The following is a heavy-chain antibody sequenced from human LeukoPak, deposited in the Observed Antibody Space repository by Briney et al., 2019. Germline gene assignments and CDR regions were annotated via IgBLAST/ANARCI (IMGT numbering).Heavy chain of an antibody. CDR2: ISSSSSYI. CDR3: ARDQEYSYGYAYYYYGMDV. CDR1: GFTFSSYS. V-gene: IGHV3-21*01. J-gene: IGHJ6*02. D-gene: IGHD5-18*01. Sequence: GGSLRLSCAASGFTFSSYSMNWVRQAPGKGLEWVSSISSSSSYIYHADSVKGRFTISRDNAKNSLYLQMNSLRAEDTAVYYCARDQEYSYGYAYYYYGMDVWGQGTTVTVSS.